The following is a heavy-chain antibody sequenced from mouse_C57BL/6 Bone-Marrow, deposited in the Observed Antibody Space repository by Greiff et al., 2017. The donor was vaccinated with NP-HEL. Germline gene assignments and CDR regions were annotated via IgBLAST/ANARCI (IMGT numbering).Heavy chain of an antibody. CDR1: GYSFTGYY. V-gene: IGHV1-42*01. CDR2: INPSTGGT. Sequence: VQLQQSGPELVKPGASVKISCKASGYSFTGYYMNWVKQSPEKSLEWIGEINPSTGGTTYNQKFKAKATLTVDKSSSTAYMQLKSLTSEDSAVYYCARWPPFDYWGQGTTLTASS. J-gene: IGHJ2*01. CDR3: ARWPPFDY.